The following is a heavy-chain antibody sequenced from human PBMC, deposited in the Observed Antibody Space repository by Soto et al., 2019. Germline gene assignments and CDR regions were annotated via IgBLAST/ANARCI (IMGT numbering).Heavy chain of an antibody. CDR1: GFTFSSYA. CDR2: ISGSGGST. D-gene: IGHD3-10*01. V-gene: IGHV3-23*01. Sequence: GGSLRLSCAASGFTFSSYAMSWVRQAPGKGLEWVSAISGSGGSTYYADSVKGRFTISRDNSKNTLYLQMNSLRAEDTAVYYCAKDVRFGESTNWFDPWGQGTLVTVSS. J-gene: IGHJ5*02. CDR3: AKDVRFGESTNWFDP.